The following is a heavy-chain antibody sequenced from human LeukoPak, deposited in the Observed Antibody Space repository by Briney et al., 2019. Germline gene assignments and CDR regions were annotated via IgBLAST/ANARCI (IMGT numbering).Heavy chain of an antibody. CDR2: INPSNGGT. J-gene: IGHJ4*02. V-gene: IGHV1-2*02. D-gene: IGHD3-10*01. CDR3: ARVGYFGSGSYCPY. Sequence: EASVKVSCKASGYTFTDYYIHWVRQAPGQGLEWMGWINPSNGGTNFAQEFQGRVTTTRDTSISTAYMELSRLTSDDTAVYYCARVGYFGSGSYCPYWGQGTLVTVSS. CDR1: GYTFTDYY.